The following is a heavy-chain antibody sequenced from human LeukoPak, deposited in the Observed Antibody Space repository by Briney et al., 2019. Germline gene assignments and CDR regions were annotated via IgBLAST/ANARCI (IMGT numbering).Heavy chain of an antibody. V-gene: IGHV1-18*01. D-gene: IGHD2-2*01. CDR2: ISVNNGGT. J-gene: IGHJ1*01. Sequence: ASVKVSCKASGYTFTTYSLAWVRQAPGQSLEWMGWISVNNGGTNYAQSFQDRVTLTRDTSTNTAYLELRSLRSDDTAIIYCATATQPRGYFLHWGQGTLVSVSS. CDR3: ATATQPRGYFLH. CDR1: GYTFTTYS.